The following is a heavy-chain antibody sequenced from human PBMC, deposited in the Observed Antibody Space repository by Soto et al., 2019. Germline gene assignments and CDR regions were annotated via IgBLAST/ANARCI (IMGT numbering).Heavy chain of an antibody. D-gene: IGHD6-13*01. J-gene: IGHJ3*02. V-gene: IGHV3-30*18. CDR2: ISYDGSNK. CDR1: GFTISSYD. Sequence: QVQQGESGGGVVQPGRSLRLSCAASGFTISSYDMHWVRQAPGKGLEWVAAISYDGSNKNYVDSVKGRFTISRDNSKNTLYLEMNSLKAEDTAVYYCAKVVEQHPVRLAFDIWGQGTLVTVSS. CDR3: AKVVEQHPVRLAFDI.